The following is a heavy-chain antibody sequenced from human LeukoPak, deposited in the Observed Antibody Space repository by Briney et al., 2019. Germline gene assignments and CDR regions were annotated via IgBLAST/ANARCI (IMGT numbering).Heavy chain of an antibody. CDR2: ISGSGGST. CDR1: GFTFSSYA. Sequence: GGSLRLSCAASGFTFSSYAMSWVRQAPGEGLEWVSAISGSGGSTYYADSVKGRFTISRDNSKNTLYLQMNSLRAEDTAVYYCAKDFEADRTPLDYWGQGTLVTVSS. V-gene: IGHV3-23*01. J-gene: IGHJ4*02. D-gene: IGHD3-9*01. CDR3: AKDFEADRTPLDY.